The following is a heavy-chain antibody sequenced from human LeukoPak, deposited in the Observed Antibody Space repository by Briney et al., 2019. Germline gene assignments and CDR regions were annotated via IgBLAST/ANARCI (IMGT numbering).Heavy chain of an antibody. D-gene: IGHD3-10*01. J-gene: IGHJ4*02. V-gene: IGHV3-74*03. CDR1: GFTFSTYW. Sequence: GGSLRLSCTASGFTFSTYWINWVRQSPGKGLVWVALINGDGSTTTHADSVKGRFTISGDNAKNTAYLQMNSLRDEDTAVYYCARDYAGSPDYWGQGTLVTVSA. CDR3: ARDYAGSPDY. CDR2: INGDGSTT.